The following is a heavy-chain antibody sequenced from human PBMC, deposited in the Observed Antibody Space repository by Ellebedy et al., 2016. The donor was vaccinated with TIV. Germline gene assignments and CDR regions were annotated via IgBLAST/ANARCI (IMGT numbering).Heavy chain of an antibody. V-gene: IGHV4-59*08. CDR3: ATHDSSGYYGGFDI. CDR2: IYNSEYT. Sequence: MPSETLSLTCTVPGGSSSSYYWSWIRQPPGKGLEWIGYIYNSEYTNYNPSLKSRVTISGDTSKKQFSLKLTPVTAADTAVYYCATHDSSGYYGGFDIWGQGTMVIVSS. D-gene: IGHD3-22*01. J-gene: IGHJ3*02. CDR1: GGSSSSYY.